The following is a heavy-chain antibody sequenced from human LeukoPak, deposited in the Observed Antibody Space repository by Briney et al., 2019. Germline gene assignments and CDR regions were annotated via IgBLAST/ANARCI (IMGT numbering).Heavy chain of an antibody. J-gene: IGHJ5*02. Sequence: SETLSLTCAVYGGSFSGYYWSWIRQPPGKGLEWIGEINHSGSTNYNPSLKSRVTISVDTSKNQFSLKLSSVTAADTAVYYCARGALRWYNRNWFDPWGQGTLVTVSS. D-gene: IGHD1-14*01. CDR1: GGSFSGYY. V-gene: IGHV4-34*01. CDR2: INHSGST. CDR3: ARGALRWYNRNWFDP.